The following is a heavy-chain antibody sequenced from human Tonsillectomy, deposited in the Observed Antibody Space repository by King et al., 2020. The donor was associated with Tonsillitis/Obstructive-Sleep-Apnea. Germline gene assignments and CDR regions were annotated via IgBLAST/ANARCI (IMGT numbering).Heavy chain of an antibody. CDR1: GFTFSSYA. CDR3: ARDRLFVVVFDGYYYYYGMDV. Sequence: VQLVESGGGVVQPGRSLRLSCAASGFTFSSYAMHWVRQAPGKGLEWVAVISYDGSNKYYADSVKGRFTISRDNSKNTLYLQMNSLRAEDTAVYYCARDRLFVVVFDGYYYYYGMDVWGQGTSVTVSS. D-gene: IGHD2-15*01. J-gene: IGHJ6*02. CDR2: ISYDGSNK. V-gene: IGHV3-30*04.